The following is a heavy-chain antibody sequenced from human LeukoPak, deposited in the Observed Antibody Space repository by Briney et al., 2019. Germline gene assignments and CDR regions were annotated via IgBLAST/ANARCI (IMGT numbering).Heavy chain of an antibody. J-gene: IGHJ3*02. V-gene: IGHV3-30*02. Sequence: GGSLRLSCAASGFTFSSYGMHWVRQAPGKGLEWVAFIRYDGSNKYYADSVKGRFTISRDNSKNTLYLQMNSLRAEDTAVYYCATAGLEYSSSDDAFDIWGQGTMVTVSS. CDR3: ATAGLEYSSSDDAFDI. CDR1: GFTFSSYG. CDR2: IRYDGSNK. D-gene: IGHD6-6*01.